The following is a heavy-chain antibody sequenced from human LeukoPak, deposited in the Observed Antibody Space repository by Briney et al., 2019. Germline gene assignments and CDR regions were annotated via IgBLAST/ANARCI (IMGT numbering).Heavy chain of an antibody. D-gene: IGHD3-10*01. CDR3: AKVRGTMVRGVQGFDY. J-gene: IGHJ4*02. Sequence: GGSLRLSCAASGFTFSSYWMSWVRQAPGKGLEWVANIKQDGSEKYYVDSVKGRFTISRDNAKNSLYLQMNSLRAEDTAVYYCAKVRGTMVRGVQGFDYWGQGTLVTVSS. V-gene: IGHV3-7*01. CDR1: GFTFSSYW. CDR2: IKQDGSEK.